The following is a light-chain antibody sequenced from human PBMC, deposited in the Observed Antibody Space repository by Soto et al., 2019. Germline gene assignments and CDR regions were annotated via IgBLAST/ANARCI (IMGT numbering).Light chain of an antibody. Sequence: DIQMTQSPSSPSASVGDRVTITCRASESVKPYLNWYQQQPGKAPKLLIYAASILQSGVPSMFRGSESGTDFTLTISGLQRVDFATYYCQQSFSGLSYTFGQGTKLEI. CDR1: ESVKPY. CDR2: AAS. CDR3: QQSFSGLSYT. J-gene: IGKJ2*01. V-gene: IGKV1-39*01.